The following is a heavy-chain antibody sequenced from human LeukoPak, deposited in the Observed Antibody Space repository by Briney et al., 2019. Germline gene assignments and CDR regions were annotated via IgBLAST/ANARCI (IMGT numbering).Heavy chain of an antibody. CDR3: ARGGDYDFWSGYNY. CDR1: GFTFDDYG. CDR2: INWNGGST. D-gene: IGHD3-3*01. Sequence: PGGSLRLSCAASGFTFDDYGMSWVRQAPGKGLEWVSGINWNGGSTGYADSVKGRFTISGDNAKNSLYLQMNSLRAEDTALYYCARGGDYDFWSGYNYWGQGTLVTVSS. J-gene: IGHJ4*02. V-gene: IGHV3-20*04.